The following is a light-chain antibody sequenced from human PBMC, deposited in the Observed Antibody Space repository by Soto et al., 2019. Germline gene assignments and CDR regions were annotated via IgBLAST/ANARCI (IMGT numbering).Light chain of an antibody. V-gene: IGLV2-14*03. CDR3: CSLTTSHTYV. CDR2: HXX. J-gene: IGLJ1*01. Sequence: QSVLTQPASWSGSPGRSITISCTGTSSDIGHYDYVSWYQQHPVKAPKLMIYHXXYRPSGVSNRYSGSKSGNSASLTISGLQADDEADYYCCSLTTSHTYVFGSGTKVTV. CDR1: SSDIGHYDY.